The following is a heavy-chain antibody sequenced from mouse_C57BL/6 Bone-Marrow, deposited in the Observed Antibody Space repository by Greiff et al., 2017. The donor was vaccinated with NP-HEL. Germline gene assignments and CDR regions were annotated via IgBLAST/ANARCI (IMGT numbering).Heavy chain of an antibody. CDR3: ARGGIYYGNSFDY. D-gene: IGHD2-1*01. Sequence: LQQPGAELVKPGASVKLSCKASGYTFTSYWMHWVKQRPGQGLEWIGMIHPNSGSTNYNEKFKSKATLTVDKSSSTAYMQLSSLTSEDSAVYYCARGGIYYGNSFDYWGQGTTLTVSS. J-gene: IGHJ2*01. V-gene: IGHV1-64*01. CDR2: IHPNSGST. CDR1: GYTFTSYW.